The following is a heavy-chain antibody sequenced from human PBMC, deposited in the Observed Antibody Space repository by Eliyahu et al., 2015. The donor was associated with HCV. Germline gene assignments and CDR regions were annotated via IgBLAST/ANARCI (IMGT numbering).Heavy chain of an antibody. Sequence: QVQLQQWGAGLLKPSETLSLTCAVYGGSFSGYYWSWIRQPPGKGLEWIGEINHSGSTNYNPSLKSRVTISVDTSKNQFSLKLSSVTAADTAVYYCARVEGLRYFDWLLFRRMWYYYGMDVWGQGTTVTVSS. J-gene: IGHJ6*02. V-gene: IGHV4-34*01. CDR3: ARVEGLRYFDWLLFRRMWYYYGMDV. CDR2: INHSGST. CDR1: GGSFSGYY. D-gene: IGHD3-9*01.